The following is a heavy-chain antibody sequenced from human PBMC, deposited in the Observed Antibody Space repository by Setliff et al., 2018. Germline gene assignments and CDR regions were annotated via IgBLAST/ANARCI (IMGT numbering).Heavy chain of an antibody. D-gene: IGHD1-1*01. CDR2: IKGKANGGIT. Sequence: GESLKISCAASGFAFNNAWVNWVRQAPGKGLEWVGRIKGKANGGITDYGAAARGTFTISSDDAESAVFLQMDSLKTEHTAVYYCFTDWLDGGTPGGYWGQGTLVTVSS. V-gene: IGHV3-15*01. CDR3: FTDWLDGGTPGGY. CDR1: GFAFNNAW. J-gene: IGHJ4*02.